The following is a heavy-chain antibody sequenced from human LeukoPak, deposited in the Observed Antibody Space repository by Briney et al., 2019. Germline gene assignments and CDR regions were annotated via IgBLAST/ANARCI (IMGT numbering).Heavy chain of an antibody. CDR3: ASGARDTGDFDY. D-gene: IGHD3-10*01. J-gene: IGHJ4*02. Sequence: ASVKVSCKASGYTFSSYDINWVRQATGQGLEWMGWMNPNSGNTGYAQKFQGRVPMTRDTSISTAYMELSSLRFEDPAVYYCASGARDTGDFDYWGQGTLVTVSS. V-gene: IGHV1-8*01. CDR1: GYTFSSYD. CDR2: MNPNSGNT.